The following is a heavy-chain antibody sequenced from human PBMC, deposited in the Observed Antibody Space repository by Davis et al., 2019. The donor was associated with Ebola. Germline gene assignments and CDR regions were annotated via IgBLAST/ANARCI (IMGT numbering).Heavy chain of an antibody. Sequence: ASVKVSCKASGYTFTSYGISWVRQAPGQGLEWMGWISAYNGNTNYAQKLQGRVTMTTDTSTSTAYMELRSLRSDDTAVYYCASTRDPPYYYYGMDVWGQGTTVTVSS. CDR1: GYTFTSYG. CDR3: ASTRDPPYYYYGMDV. J-gene: IGHJ6*02. CDR2: ISAYNGNT. V-gene: IGHV1-18*01.